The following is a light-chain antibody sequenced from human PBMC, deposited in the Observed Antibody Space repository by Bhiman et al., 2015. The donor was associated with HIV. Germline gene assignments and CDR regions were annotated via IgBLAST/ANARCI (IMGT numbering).Light chain of an antibody. CDR1: SSNIGTGYD. V-gene: IGLV1-40*01. J-gene: IGLJ3*02. CDR3: QSYDYSLNGSGV. Sequence: QSVLTQPPSVSGAPGQRVTISCTGTSSNIGTGYDVHWYQQLPGTAPKLLIYGNNNRPSGVPDRFSGSNSGTSASLAITGLQAEDEAIYYCQSYDYSLNGSGVFGGGTKLTVL. CDR2: GNN.